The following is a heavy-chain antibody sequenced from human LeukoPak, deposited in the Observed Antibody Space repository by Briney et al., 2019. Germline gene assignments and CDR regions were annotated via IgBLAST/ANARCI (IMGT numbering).Heavy chain of an antibody. Sequence: GGSLRLSCAASGFTFSSYGMHWVRQAPGKGLEWVAVISYDGSNKYYVDSVKGRFTISRDNSKNTLYLQMNSLRAEDTAVYYCAKDLTSLVGATRVDYWGQGTLVIVSS. CDR2: ISYDGSNK. CDR1: GFTFSSYG. D-gene: IGHD1-26*01. V-gene: IGHV3-30*18. J-gene: IGHJ4*02. CDR3: AKDLTSLVGATRVDY.